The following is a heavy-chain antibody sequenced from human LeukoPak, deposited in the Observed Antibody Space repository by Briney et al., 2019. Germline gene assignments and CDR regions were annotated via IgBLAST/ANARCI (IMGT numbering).Heavy chain of an antibody. D-gene: IGHD3-3*01. V-gene: IGHV1-2*02. J-gene: IGHJ4*02. CDR1: GYTLTELS. CDR2: INPNSGGT. Sequence: RASVKVSCKVSGYTLTELSMHWVRQAPGQGLEWMGWINPNSGGTNYAQKFQGRVTMTRDPSISTAYMELSRLSSDDTAVYYCARDHFDFWSGYSATYFDYWGQGTLVTVSS. CDR3: ARDHFDFWSGYSATYFDY.